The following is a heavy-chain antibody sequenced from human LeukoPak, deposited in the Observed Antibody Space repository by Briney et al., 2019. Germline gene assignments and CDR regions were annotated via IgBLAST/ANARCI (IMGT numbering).Heavy chain of an antibody. Sequence: SVKVSCKASGGTFSSYAISWVRQAPGQGLEWMGGIIPIFGTANYAQKFQGRVTITADKSTSTAYMELSSLRSEDTAVYYCARGRLRVPRSFDPWGQGTLVTVSS. CDR3: ARGRLRVPRSFDP. CDR1: GGTFSSYA. J-gene: IGHJ5*02. D-gene: IGHD3-16*01. V-gene: IGHV1-69*06. CDR2: IIPIFGTA.